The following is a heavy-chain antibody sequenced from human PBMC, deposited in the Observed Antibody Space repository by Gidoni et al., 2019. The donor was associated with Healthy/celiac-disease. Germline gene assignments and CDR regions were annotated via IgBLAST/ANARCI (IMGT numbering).Heavy chain of an antibody. CDR1: GGSFSGYY. J-gene: IGHJ4*02. V-gene: IGHV4-34*01. CDR2: INHSGST. CDR3: ARVGLWFGELKY. Sequence: QVQLQQWGAGLLQPSETLSLTCAVYGGSFSGYYWSWIRQPPGKGLEWIGEINHSGSTNYNPSLKSRVTISVDTSKNQFSLKLSSVTAADTAVYYCARVGLWFGELKYWGQGTLVTVSS. D-gene: IGHD3-10*01.